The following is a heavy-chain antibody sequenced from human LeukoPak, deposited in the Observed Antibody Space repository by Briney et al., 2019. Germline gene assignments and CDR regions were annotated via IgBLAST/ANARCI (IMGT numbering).Heavy chain of an antibody. J-gene: IGHJ5*02. CDR2: IYTSGST. CDR3: AREGDPGSGYNYGNWLDP. D-gene: IGHD5-12*01. V-gene: IGHV4-61*02. Sequence: SETLSLTCTVSGGSISSGSYYWSWLRQPAGKGLEWIGRIYTSGSTNYNPSLKSRVTISVDTSKNQFSLKLSSVTAADTAVYYCAREGDPGSGYNYGNWLDPWGQGTLVTVSS. CDR1: GGSISSGSYY.